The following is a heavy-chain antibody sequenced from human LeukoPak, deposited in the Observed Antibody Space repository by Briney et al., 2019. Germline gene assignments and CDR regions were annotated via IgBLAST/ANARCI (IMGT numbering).Heavy chain of an antibody. D-gene: IGHD6-13*01. V-gene: IGHV5-51*01. CDR2: IYPADSDI. CDR3: MAFSWDGAPSFDL. Sequence: GESLKISCQASGYTLYNYWIAWERQMPGRGLEWMGIIYPADSDIRYSPSFQGHVTISADDSNTVAYLQWHSVKGSDTATYYCMAFSWDGAPSFDLWGQGTMVTVSS. CDR1: GYTLYNYW. J-gene: IGHJ3*01.